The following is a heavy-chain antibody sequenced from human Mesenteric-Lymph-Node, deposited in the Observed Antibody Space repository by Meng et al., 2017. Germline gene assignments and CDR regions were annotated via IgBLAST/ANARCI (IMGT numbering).Heavy chain of an antibody. CDR3: ARDGLFQPYYYDSSGYSVGAFDI. J-gene: IGHJ3*02. D-gene: IGHD3-22*01. CDR1: GFSFSNHG. CDR2: IWNDGSIQ. Sequence: GESLKISCAASGFSFSNHGMHWVRQVPGKGLEWVAIIWNDGSIQKYVDSVKGRFIISRDNFKEMVYLEMNSLRAEDTGTYYCARDGLFQPYYYDSSGYSVGAFDIWGQGTMVTVSS. V-gene: IGHV3-33*01.